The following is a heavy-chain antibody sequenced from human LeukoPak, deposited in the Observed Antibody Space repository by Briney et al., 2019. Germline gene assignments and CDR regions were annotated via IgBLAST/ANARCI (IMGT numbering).Heavy chain of an antibody. D-gene: IGHD2-2*02. Sequence: ASVTVSFKASGYTFTSYYMHWVRQAPAQGLEWMGIINPSGGSTSYAQKFQGRVTMTRDMSTSTVYMELSSLRSEDRAVYYCARGVGYCSSTSCYRAGIWFDPWGQGTLVTVSS. J-gene: IGHJ5*02. CDR1: GYTFTSYY. CDR3: ARGVGYCSSTSCYRAGIWFDP. CDR2: INPSGGST. V-gene: IGHV1-46*01.